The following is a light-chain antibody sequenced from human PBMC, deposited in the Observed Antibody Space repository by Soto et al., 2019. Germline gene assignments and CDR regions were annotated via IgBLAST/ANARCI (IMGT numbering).Light chain of an antibody. CDR3: QQYQYGTSPLFT. CDR1: QSISSNS. J-gene: IGKJ3*01. Sequence: EIVLTQSPGTLSLSPGERATLSCRASQSISSNSLAWYQQKPGQAPRLPIYAASSRATGIPDRFSGSGSGTDFTLTISGLEPEDFAVYCCQQYQYGTSPLFTFGPGTKVDIK. V-gene: IGKV3-20*01. CDR2: AAS.